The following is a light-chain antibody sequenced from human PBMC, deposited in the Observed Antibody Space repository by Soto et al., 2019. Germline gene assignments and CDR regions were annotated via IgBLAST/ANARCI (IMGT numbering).Light chain of an antibody. CDR3: QHYNNWPPWT. CDR2: GAS. Sequence: EIVMTQSPVTLSVSPGERATLSCRASQSVNNNLAWYQQKPGQAPRLLIYGASTRATGIPARFSGSGSGTESTLTINSLQSEDFAVYYCQHYNNWPPWTFGQGTKVEIK. CDR1: QSVNNN. V-gene: IGKV3-15*01. J-gene: IGKJ1*01.